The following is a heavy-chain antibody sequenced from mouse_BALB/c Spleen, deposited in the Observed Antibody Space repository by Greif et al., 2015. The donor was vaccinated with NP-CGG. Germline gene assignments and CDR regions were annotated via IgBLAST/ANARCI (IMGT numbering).Heavy chain of an antibody. CDR3: ARAYYGNRYAMDY. J-gene: IGHJ4*01. D-gene: IGHD2-10*01. CDR1: GISITTGNYR. V-gene: IGHV3-5*02. CDR2: IYYSGTI. Sequence: EVKLMESGPGLVKPSQTVSLTCTVTGISITTGNYRWSWIRQFPGNKLEWIGYIYYSGTITYNPSLTSRTTITRDTSXNQFFLEMNSLTAEDTATYYCARAYYGNRYAMDYWGQGTSVTVSS.